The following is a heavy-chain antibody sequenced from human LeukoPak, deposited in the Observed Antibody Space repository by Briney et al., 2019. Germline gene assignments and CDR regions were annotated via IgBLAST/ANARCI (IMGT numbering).Heavy chain of an antibody. V-gene: IGHV1-2*02. J-gene: IGHJ6*03. CDR2: INPNSGGT. D-gene: IGHD3-10*01. CDR3: ARVYYGSGSYYYYYYMDV. Sequence: ASVKVSCKASAYTFTDYFMYWVRQAPGQGPEWLGWINPNSGGTDYAQNFQGRVTITRNTSISTAYMELSSLRSEDTAVYYCARVYYGSGSYYYYYYMDVWGKGTTVTVSS. CDR1: AYTFTDYF.